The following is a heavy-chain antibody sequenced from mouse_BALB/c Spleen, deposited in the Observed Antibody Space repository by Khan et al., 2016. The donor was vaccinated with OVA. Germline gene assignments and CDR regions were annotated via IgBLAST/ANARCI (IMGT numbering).Heavy chain of an antibody. Sequence: QIQLVQSGPELKKPGETVKISCKASGYTFTNYGMNWVKQAPGKGLTWMGWINTYSGETRYTDDFQGRFAFSLENSASTAYLQINNLQNEDMAPYSGVRGGVNHPYYFDFWGEGTTLTVSS. D-gene: IGHD1-1*02. V-gene: IGHV9-1*02. J-gene: IGHJ2*01. CDR3: VRGGVNHPYYFDF. CDR1: GYTFTNYG. CDR2: INTYSGET.